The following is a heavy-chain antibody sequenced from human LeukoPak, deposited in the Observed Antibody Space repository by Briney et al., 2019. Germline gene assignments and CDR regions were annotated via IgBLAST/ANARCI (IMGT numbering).Heavy chain of an antibody. D-gene: IGHD6-19*01. Sequence: GGSLRLSCAASGFTFTNYAMTWVRQAPGKGLEWVSSLSVSGERPHYAASVKGRFTISRDNSKNTLYLQMNSLRAEDTAVYYCARGGIQVSGIDEFDYWGQGTLVTVSS. CDR3: ARGGIQVSGIDEFDY. CDR1: GFTFTNYA. V-gene: IGHV3-23*01. J-gene: IGHJ4*02. CDR2: LSVSGERP.